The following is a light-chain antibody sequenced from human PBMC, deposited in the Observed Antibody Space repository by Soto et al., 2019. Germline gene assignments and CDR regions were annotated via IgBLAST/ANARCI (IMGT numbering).Light chain of an antibody. Sequence: ETLFTQSPGTLSLSTGERATLSCRASQSFSSTYLAWYQPKPGKAPRLLIHGASTRATGIPARLSGTGSGTEFTLTIRSLQSEDFAVYYCQQYNDWWTFGQGTKVDIK. V-gene: IGKV3-15*01. CDR2: GAS. CDR1: QSFSSTY. CDR3: QQYNDWWT. J-gene: IGKJ1*01.